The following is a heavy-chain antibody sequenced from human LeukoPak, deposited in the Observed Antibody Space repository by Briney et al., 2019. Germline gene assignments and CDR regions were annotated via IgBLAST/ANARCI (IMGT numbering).Heavy chain of an antibody. Sequence: GGSLRLSCAASGFTFSSYEMNWVRQAPGKGLEWVSYISSSCSTIYYADSVKGRFTISRDNAKNSLYLQMNSLRAEDTAVYYCARGYLSSTRTDYFDYWGQGTLVTVSS. CDR1: GFTFSSYE. CDR2: ISSSCSTI. J-gene: IGHJ4*02. V-gene: IGHV3-48*03. D-gene: IGHD6-13*01. CDR3: ARGYLSSTRTDYFDY.